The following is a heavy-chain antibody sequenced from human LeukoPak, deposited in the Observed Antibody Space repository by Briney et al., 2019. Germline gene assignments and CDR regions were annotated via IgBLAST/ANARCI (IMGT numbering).Heavy chain of an antibody. V-gene: IGHV3-23*01. Sequence: GGSLRLSCAASGFNFANHAMSWVRQTPGKGLEWVSAISGGGDITYYADSVTGRFTISIDNSKDTLFLQMHSLRPGDTAVYYCVREDTPATANYWGQGTLVTISS. J-gene: IGHJ4*02. CDR1: GFNFANHA. CDR3: VREDTPATANY. D-gene: IGHD2-21*02. CDR2: ISGGGDIT.